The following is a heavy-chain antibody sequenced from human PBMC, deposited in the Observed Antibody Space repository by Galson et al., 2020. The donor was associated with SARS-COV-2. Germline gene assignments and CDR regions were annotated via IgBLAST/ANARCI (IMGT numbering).Heavy chain of an antibody. CDR1: GFTFSSYN. CDR3: ARAPSSSWKPGQYCFDY. Sequence: GESLKISCAASGFTFSSYNMNWVRQAPGKGLEWLSYISSSSSTIYYADSVKGRFTISRDNAKNSLYLQMNSLRAEDTAMYYCARAPSSSWKPGQYCFDYWGQGTLVTVSS. V-gene: IGHV3-48*04. CDR2: ISSSSSTI. J-gene: IGHJ4*02. D-gene: IGHD6-13*01.